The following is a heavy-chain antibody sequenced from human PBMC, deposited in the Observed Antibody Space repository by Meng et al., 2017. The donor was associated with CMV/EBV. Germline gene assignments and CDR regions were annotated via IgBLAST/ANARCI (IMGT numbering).Heavy chain of an antibody. J-gene: IGHJ4*02. CDR1: GGSISSGDYY. D-gene: IGHD3-22*01. CDR3: ARLSGSGTTSTGYHYAFDS. CDR2: IYYSGTT. V-gene: IGHV4-30-4*08. Sequence: QGRRSGTGPGRVNPSQPLSPTCSVFGGSISSGDYYWSWIRQPPGKGLEWIGYIYYSGTTYYNPSLESRVTISVDTSKNQFSLNLSSVTAADTAVYYCARLSGSGTTSTGYHYAFDSWGQGTLVPSPQ.